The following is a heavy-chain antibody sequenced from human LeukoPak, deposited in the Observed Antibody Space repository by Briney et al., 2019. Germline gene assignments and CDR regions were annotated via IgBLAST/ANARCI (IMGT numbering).Heavy chain of an antibody. J-gene: IGHJ4*02. CDR2: INPNSGGT. V-gene: IGHV1-2*02. CDR1: GYTFTGYY. CDR3: ARDGSPPYYYDSSGSYGSDY. Sequence: ASVKVSCKASGYTFTGYYMHWVRQAPGQGLDWMGWINPNSGGTNYAQKFQGRVTMTTDTSISTAYMELSRLRSDDTAVYYCARDGSPPYYYDSSGSYGSDYWGQGTLVTVSS. D-gene: IGHD3-22*01.